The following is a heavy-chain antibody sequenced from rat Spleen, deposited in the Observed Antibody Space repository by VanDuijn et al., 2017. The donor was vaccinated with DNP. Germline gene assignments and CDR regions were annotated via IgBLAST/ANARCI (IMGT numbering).Heavy chain of an antibody. V-gene: IGHV5-7*01. CDR3: AGRIRGSFAF. J-gene: IGHJ3*01. CDR2: ISYDGRST. CDR1: GFTFSDYN. D-gene: IGHD4-4*01. Sequence: EVQLVESGGGLVQPGGSLKLSCAASGFTFSDYNMAWVRQAPKKGLEWVATISYDGRSTYYRDSVKGRFTISSNSTNSPLYMKMDSLRSEDTAAYYCAGRIRGSFAFWGQGTLVTVSS.